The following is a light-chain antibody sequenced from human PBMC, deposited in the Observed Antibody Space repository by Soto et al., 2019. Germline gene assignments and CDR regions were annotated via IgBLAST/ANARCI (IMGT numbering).Light chain of an antibody. Sequence: QPVLTQPPSVSEAPRQRVTISCSGGSSNIGNNAVNWYQQVPGKAPKLLIYYDDLVASGVSDRFSGSKSDTSASLAISGLQSEDEAVYYCAAWDDSLNGWVFGGGTKVTVL. CDR3: AAWDDSLNGWV. J-gene: IGLJ3*02. CDR1: SSNIGNNA. CDR2: YDD. V-gene: IGLV1-36*01.